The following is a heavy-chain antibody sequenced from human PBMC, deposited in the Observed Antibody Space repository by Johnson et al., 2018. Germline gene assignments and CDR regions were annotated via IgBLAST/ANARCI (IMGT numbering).Heavy chain of an antibody. CDR3: AKDRVVGDCYSGGMDV. D-gene: IGHD5-24*01. CDR2: ISWNSGSI. V-gene: IGHV3-9*01. CDR1: GFTFDDYA. J-gene: IGHJ6*02. Sequence: VQLVESGGGLVQXGRSXRLXCAASGFTFDDYAMHWVRQAPGKGLEWVSGISWNSGSIGYADAVKGRFTISRDNAKNSLYLQMNSLRAEDTALYYCAKDRVVGDCYSGGMDVWGQGTTVTVSS.